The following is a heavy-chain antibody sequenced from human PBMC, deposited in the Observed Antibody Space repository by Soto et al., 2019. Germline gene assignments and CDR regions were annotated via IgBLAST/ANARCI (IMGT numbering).Heavy chain of an antibody. CDR1: GGSISSYY. V-gene: IGHV4-59*01. D-gene: IGHD3-10*01. CDR2: IYYSGST. J-gene: IGHJ4*02. Sequence: QVQLQESGPGLVKPSETLSLTCTVSGGSISSYYWSWIRQPPGKGLEWIGYIYYSGSTNYNPSLKSRVTISVDTSKNQFSLKLSSVTAADTAVYYCATALVRFGELLFDYRGQGTLVTVSS. CDR3: ATALVRFGELLFDY.